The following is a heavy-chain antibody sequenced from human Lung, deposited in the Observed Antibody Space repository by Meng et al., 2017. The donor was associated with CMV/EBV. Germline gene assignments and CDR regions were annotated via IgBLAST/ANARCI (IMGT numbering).Heavy chain of an antibody. J-gene: IGHJ4*02. V-gene: IGHV2-5*01. CDR3: AHRDNYGWAAFHI. D-gene: IGHD3-10*01. Sequence: SGPXLVKPTLTLRLICSFSGFSLTTSELAVAWFRQPPGKALEWLALIYGNDDKRYTPSLKSRLHLTKDTSKNQVVLTVTNMDCVDAATYYCAHRDNYGWAAFHIWGQGTLVTVSS. CDR1: GFSLTTSELA. CDR2: IYGNDDK.